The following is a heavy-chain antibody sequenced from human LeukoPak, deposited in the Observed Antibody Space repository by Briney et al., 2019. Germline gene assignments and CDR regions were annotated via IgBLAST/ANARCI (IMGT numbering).Heavy chain of an antibody. CDR3: ARGTLWFGESNFDY. J-gene: IGHJ4*02. CDR1: GYSISSGYY. Sequence: SETLSLTCTVSGYSISSGYYWGWIRQPPGKGLEWIGSIYHSGSTYYNPSLKSRVTISVDTSKNQFSLKLSSVTAADTAVYYCARGTLWFGESNFDYWGQGTLVTVSS. CDR2: IYHSGST. V-gene: IGHV4-38-2*02. D-gene: IGHD3-10*01.